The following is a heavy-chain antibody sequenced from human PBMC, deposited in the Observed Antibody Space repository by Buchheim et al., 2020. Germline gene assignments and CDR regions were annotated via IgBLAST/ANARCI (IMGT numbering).Heavy chain of an antibody. Sequence: EVQLLESGGGSVQPGGSLRLSCAASGFTFGIYAMSWVRQAPGKGLEWVAGISNDGTATYYTDSVKGRFTISRDRAKSTLYLQMNTLRVEDTATYYCAKLVVPSAMDYFDHWGQGTL. CDR2: ISNDGTAT. CDR1: GFTFGIYA. D-gene: IGHD2-2*01. CDR3: AKLVVPSAMDYFDH. J-gene: IGHJ4*02. V-gene: IGHV3-23*01.